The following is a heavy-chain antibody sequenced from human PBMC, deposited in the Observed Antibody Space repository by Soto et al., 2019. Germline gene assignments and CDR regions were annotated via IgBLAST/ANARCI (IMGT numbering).Heavy chain of an antibody. V-gene: IGHV4-39*01. Sequence: SETLSLTCTVSGGSVTNSSYYWGWIRQSPGKGLEWIGSVYYIGRSYSKSSVKSRGTISVDTSKNRFSLSLNSVTASDTAVYFCVSQLPTVTTQAYFDYLGPGALVTFSS. CDR2: VYYIGRS. D-gene: IGHD4-17*01. CDR1: GGSVTNSSYY. J-gene: IGHJ4*02. CDR3: VSQLPTVTTQAYFDY.